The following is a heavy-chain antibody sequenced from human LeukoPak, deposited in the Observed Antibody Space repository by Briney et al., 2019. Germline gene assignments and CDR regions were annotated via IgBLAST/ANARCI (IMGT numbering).Heavy chain of an antibody. D-gene: IGHD3-10*01. J-gene: IGHJ4*02. Sequence: SETLSLTYAVSGGSISSGGYSWSWIRQPPGKGLEWIGYIYHSGSTYYNPSLKSRVTISVDRSKNQFSLKLSSVTAADTAVYYCARSHYGLDYWGQGTLVTVSS. CDR2: IYHSGST. CDR1: GGSISSGGYS. V-gene: IGHV4-30-2*01. CDR3: ARSHYGLDY.